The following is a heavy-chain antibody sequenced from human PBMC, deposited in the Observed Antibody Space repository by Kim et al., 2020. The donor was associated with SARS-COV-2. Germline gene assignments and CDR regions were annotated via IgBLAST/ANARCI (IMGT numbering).Heavy chain of an antibody. CDR3: ARVEQEYQLLLEEHFDY. J-gene: IGHJ4*02. Sequence: VKGRFTISRDNAKNSLYLQMNSLRAEDTAVYYCARVEQEYQLLLEEHFDYWGQGTLVTVSS. D-gene: IGHD2-2*01. V-gene: IGHV3-11*06.